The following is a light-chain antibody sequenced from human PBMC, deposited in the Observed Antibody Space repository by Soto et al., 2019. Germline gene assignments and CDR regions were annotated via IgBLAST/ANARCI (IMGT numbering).Light chain of an antibody. CDR1: HSDVGSYNL. J-gene: IGLJ1*01. CDR2: EVS. V-gene: IGLV2-23*02. CDR3: CSYAGSTTQTYV. Sequence: QSALTQPASVSGSPGQSITISCTGTHSDVGSYNLVSWYQQHPGKAPKVIIYEVSERPSGVSDRFSGSKSGNTASLMISGLRAEDEADYYCCSYAGSTTQTYVFGSVTKVTDL.